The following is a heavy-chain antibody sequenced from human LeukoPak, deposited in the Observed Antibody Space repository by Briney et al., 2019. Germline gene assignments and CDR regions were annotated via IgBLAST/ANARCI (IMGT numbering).Heavy chain of an antibody. D-gene: IGHD5-24*01. CDR3: ARGRREGFDY. CDR2: INHSGST. J-gene: IGHJ4*02. Sequence: SETLSLTCAVYGGSFSGYYWSWIRQPPGEGLEWIGEINHSGSTNYNPSLKSRVTISVDTSKNQFSLKLSSVTAADTAVYYCARGRREGFDYWGQGTLVTVSS. CDR1: GGSFSGYY. V-gene: IGHV4-34*01.